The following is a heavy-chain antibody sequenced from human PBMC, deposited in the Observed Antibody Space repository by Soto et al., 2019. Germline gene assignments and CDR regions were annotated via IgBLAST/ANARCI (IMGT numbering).Heavy chain of an antibody. CDR3: ARGKHCSGGSCYSRLSGWFDP. Sequence: QVQLVQSGAEVKKPGASVKVSCKASGYTFTSYDINWVRQATGQGLEWMGWMNPNSGNTGYAQKIQDRVTMTGNTSISTAYMELSSLRSEDTAVYYCARGKHCSGGSCYSRLSGWFDPWGQGTLVTVSS. J-gene: IGHJ5*02. V-gene: IGHV1-8*01. CDR2: MNPNSGNT. CDR1: GYTFTSYD. D-gene: IGHD2-15*01.